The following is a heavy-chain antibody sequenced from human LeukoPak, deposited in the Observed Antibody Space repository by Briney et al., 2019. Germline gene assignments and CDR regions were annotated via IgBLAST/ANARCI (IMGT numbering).Heavy chain of an antibody. CDR3: ARGRGYGGNYLRAFDI. J-gene: IGHJ3*02. CDR1: GGSISSYY. V-gene: IGHV4-59*08. CDR2: NSGST. Sequence: SETLSLTCTVSGGSISSYYWSWIRQPPGKGLEWIGYNSGSTNHNPSLKSRVTISLDTSKNQFSLKLSSVTAADTAVYYCARGRGYGGNYLRAFDIWGQGTMVTVSS. D-gene: IGHD1-26*01.